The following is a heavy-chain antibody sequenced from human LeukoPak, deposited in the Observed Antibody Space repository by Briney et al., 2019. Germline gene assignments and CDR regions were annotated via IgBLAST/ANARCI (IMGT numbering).Heavy chain of an antibody. CDR1: GGSISSGGYY. D-gene: IGHD5-18*01. Sequence: SETLSLTCTVSGGSISSGGYYWSWIRQPPGKGLEWIGYIYHSGSTYYNPSLKSRVTISVDRSKNQFSLKLSSVTAADTAVYYCARDSQDTAPFDYWGQGTLVTVSS. CDR2: IYHSGST. J-gene: IGHJ4*02. CDR3: ARDSQDTAPFDY. V-gene: IGHV4-30-2*01.